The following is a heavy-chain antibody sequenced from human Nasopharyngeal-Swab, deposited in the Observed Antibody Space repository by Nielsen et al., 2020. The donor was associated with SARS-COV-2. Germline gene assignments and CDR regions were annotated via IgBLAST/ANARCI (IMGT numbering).Heavy chain of an antibody. CDR2: INTNTGNP. D-gene: IGHD5-18*01. Sequence: SVNVSCKASVYTLTSYAMNWVRQAPGQGLEWMGWINTNTGNPTYAQGFKGRFVLSLDTSVSTAYLQISSLKAEDTAVYYCARSPVTYYYYGMDVGGQGTTVTVSS. CDR3: ARSPVTYYYYGMDV. CDR1: VYTLTSYA. V-gene: IGHV7-4-1*02. J-gene: IGHJ6*02.